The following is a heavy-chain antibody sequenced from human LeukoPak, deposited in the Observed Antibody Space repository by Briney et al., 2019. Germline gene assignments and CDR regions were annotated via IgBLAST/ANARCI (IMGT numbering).Heavy chain of an antibody. J-gene: IGHJ6*03. V-gene: IGHV1-69*05. CDR1: GCSSTSYA. CDR3: EGHSSPGPGFGRDYCYYYMDV. Sequence: SVTVSCKASGCSSTSYAISWVRQAPGPGREWMGGIIPIFRTANYAQKFQGRVTITTDESTSTAYMELSSLRSEDTAVHYCEGHSSPGPGFGRDYCYYYMDVWGKGTTVTVSS. CDR2: IIPIFRTA. D-gene: IGHD3-10*01.